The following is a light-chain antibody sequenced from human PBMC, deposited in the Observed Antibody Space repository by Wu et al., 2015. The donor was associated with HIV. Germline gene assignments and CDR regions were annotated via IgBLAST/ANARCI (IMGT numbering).Light chain of an antibody. J-gene: IGKJ2*01. CDR3: QQYGTSPPXT. Sequence: LXCRASQSVSRNLAWYHQKPGQPPRLLIYGASSRATGIPDRFSGSGSGTDFTLTISRLEPEDFAVYYCQQYGTSPPXTFGQGTKLEIK. CDR2: GAS. V-gene: IGKV3-20*01. CDR1: QSVSRN.